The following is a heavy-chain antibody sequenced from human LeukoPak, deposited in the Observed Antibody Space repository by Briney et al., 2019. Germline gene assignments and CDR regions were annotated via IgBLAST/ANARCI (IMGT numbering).Heavy chain of an antibody. V-gene: IGHV3-23*01. CDR3: AKGTLGAVSFSNFDY. CDR2: ISSGDST. CDR1: GFTFNNYA. Sequence: GGSLRLSCAASGFTFNNYAMSWVRQAPGKGLEWVSSISSGDSTYYADSVKGLFTISRDKSKNTLYLQMSSLRAEDTAVYYCAKGTLGAVSFSNFDYWGQGTLVTVSS. J-gene: IGHJ4*02. D-gene: IGHD1-26*01.